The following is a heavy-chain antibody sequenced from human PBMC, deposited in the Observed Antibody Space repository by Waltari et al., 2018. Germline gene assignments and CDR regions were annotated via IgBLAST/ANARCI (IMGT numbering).Heavy chain of an antibody. D-gene: IGHD3-3*01. J-gene: IGHJ5*02. Sequence: QVQLVQSGAEVLRPGASVKVSCQASGYSFINYEINWVRQAAGQGLEWLWWVNPNGGATAYAQRFQGRITMTWETSISTAYMELSNLRSDDTAVLYWARGRDVFANFDYNWFDPWGQGTLVTVSS. V-gene: IGHV1-8*02. CDR2: VNPNGGAT. CDR3: ARGRDVFANFDYNWFDP. CDR1: GYSFINYE.